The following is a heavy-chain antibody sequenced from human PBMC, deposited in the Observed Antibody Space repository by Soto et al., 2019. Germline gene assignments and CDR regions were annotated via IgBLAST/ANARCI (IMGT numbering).Heavy chain of an antibody. V-gene: IGHV5-51*01. J-gene: IGHJ5*02. CDR2: IYPGGSDT. CDR3: ARQSSSGWFMVDNWFDP. Sequence: VQSLKISCNGSGYSFTSSWIGWVRQMQGKGLEWMEIIYPGGSDTRYGPSLQGQVTISADKSISTAYLQWSSLKASDTAMYYCARQSSSGWFMVDNWFDPWGEGTLVTVCS. CDR1: GYSFTSSW. D-gene: IGHD6-19*01.